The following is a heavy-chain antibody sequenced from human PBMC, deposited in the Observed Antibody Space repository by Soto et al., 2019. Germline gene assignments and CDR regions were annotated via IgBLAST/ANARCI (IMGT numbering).Heavy chain of an antibody. V-gene: IGHV3-23*01. Sequence: EVQLLESGGGLVQPGGSLRLSCVASGFSFGGYAMSWVRQAPGKGLEWVTGVSGSGATSYYADSVRGRFTISRDNSKNTLDLQMNSLGPDDTAVYYCAKRTRGYSSRPFDYWGQGTLVTVSS. D-gene: IGHD6-13*01. J-gene: IGHJ4*02. CDR2: VSGSGATS. CDR3: AKRTRGYSSRPFDY. CDR1: GFSFGGYA.